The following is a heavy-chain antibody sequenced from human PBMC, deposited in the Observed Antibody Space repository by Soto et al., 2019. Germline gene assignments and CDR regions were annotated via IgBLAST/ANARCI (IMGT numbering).Heavy chain of an antibody. V-gene: IGHV5-10-1*01. CDR1: GYSFTSYW. J-gene: IGHJ6*02. CDR2: IDPSDSYT. CDR3: ARRFYYDSSGAPGWGGMDV. D-gene: IGHD3-22*01. Sequence: GESLKISCKGSGYSFTSYWISWVRQMPGKGLEWMGRIDPSDSYTNYSPSFQGHVTISADKSIGTAYLQWSSLKASDTAMYYCARRFYYDSSGAPGWGGMDVWGQGTTVTVSS.